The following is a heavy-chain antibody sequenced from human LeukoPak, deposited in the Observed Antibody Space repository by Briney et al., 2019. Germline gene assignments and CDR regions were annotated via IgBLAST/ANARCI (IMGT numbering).Heavy chain of an antibody. CDR1: GFTFSRYW. V-gene: IGHV3-74*01. CDR3: ARDLSSGYYPELFDY. CDR2: INSDGSST. D-gene: IGHD3-22*01. Sequence: PGGSLRLSCAASGFTFSRYWMHWVRQAPGKGLVCVSRINSDGSSTTYADSVKGRFTISRDNAKNTLYLQMNNLRAEDTAVYYCARDLSSGYYPELFDYWGQGTLVTVSS. J-gene: IGHJ4*02.